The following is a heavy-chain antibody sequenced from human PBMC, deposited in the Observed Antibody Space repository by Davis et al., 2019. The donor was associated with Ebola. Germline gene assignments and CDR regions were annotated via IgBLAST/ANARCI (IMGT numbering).Heavy chain of an antibody. CDR2: ISAYNGNT. J-gene: IGHJ4*02. CDR1: GGTFSSDA. CDR3: ARGTVTTGYFDY. V-gene: IGHV1-18*01. Sequence: AASVKVSCKASGGTFSSDAFSWVRQAPGQGLEWMGWISAYNGNTNYAQKLQGRVTMTTDTSTSTAYMELRSLRSDDTAVYYCARGTVTTGYFDYWGQGTLVTVSS. D-gene: IGHD4-17*01.